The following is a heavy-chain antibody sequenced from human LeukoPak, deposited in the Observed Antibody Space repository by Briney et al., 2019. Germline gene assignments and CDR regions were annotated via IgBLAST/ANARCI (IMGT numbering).Heavy chain of an antibody. D-gene: IGHD3-22*01. V-gene: IGHV5-51*01. CDR2: IYPGDSDT. CDR1: GYSFTSYW. J-gene: IGHJ3*02. Sequence: GESLKISCKGSGYSFTSYWIGWVRQMPGKGLEWMGLIYPGDSDTRYSPSFQGQVTISADKSISTAYLQWSSLKASDTAMYYCARGSTIFAHYDRSGYYSAFDMWGRGTMVTVSS. CDR3: ARGSTIFAHYDRSGYYSAFDM.